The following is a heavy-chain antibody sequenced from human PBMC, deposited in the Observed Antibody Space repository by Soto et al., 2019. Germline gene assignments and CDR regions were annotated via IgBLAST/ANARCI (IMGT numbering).Heavy chain of an antibody. CDR3: AREPRY. J-gene: IGHJ4*02. CDR1: GGYLIRGGYY. Sequence: SGTLSLTSTVSGGYLIRGGYYWSWIRQHPGKGLEWIGYIYYSGSTYYNPSLKSRVTISVDTSKNQFSLKLSSVTAADTAVYYCAREPRYWGQGTQVTVS. CDR2: IYYSGST. V-gene: IGHV4-31*03.